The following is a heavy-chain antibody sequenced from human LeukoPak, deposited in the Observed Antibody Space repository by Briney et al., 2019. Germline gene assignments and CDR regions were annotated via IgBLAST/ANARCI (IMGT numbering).Heavy chain of an antibody. CDR3: ARESGGSGWYGDGDY. V-gene: IGHV3-21*01. CDR1: GFAFSSYN. D-gene: IGHD6-19*01. CDR2: ISSSSSYI. J-gene: IGHJ4*02. Sequence: PGGSLRLSCAASGFAFSSYNMNWVRQAPGKGLEWVSSISSSSSYIYYADSVKGRFTISRDNAKNSLYLQMNSLRAEDTAVYHCARESGGSGWYGDGDYWGQGSLVTVSS.